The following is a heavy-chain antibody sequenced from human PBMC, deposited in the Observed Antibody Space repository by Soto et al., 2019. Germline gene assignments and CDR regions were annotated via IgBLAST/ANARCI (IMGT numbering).Heavy chain of an antibody. CDR1: GFTFTISA. V-gene: IGHV1-58*02. CDR3: AAEGSPEAFDI. CDR2: IVVGRGNT. J-gene: IGHJ3*02. D-gene: IGHD6-13*01. Sequence: SLKVSCKASGFTFTISAMQWVLQARGQRLEWIGWIVVGRGNTNYAQKFQERVTITRDMSTSTAYRELSSLRSEDTAVYYCAAEGSPEAFDIWGQGTMVTVTS.